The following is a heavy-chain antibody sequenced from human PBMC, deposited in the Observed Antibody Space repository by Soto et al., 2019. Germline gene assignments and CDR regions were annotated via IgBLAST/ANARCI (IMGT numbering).Heavy chain of an antibody. CDR1: GGSISSFC. Sequence: PSETLSLTCTVSGGSISSFCWSWIRQPPGQGLEWIGYICSGGTTKYNPSLKSRVTMSVDTSKAQFSLKLSSVTAADTAVYYCARVVVAATIDYWGQGTLVTVSS. CDR3: ARVVVAATIDY. V-gene: IGHV4-4*09. D-gene: IGHD2-15*01. J-gene: IGHJ4*02. CDR2: ICSGGTT.